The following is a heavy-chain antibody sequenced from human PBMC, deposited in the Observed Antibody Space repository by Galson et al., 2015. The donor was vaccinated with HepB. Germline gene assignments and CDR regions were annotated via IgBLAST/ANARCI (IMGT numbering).Heavy chain of an antibody. V-gene: IGHV3-53*01. CDR3: ARDSGYRDRLYY. CDR1: GFTVSSDF. D-gene: IGHD5-18*01. J-gene: IGHJ4*02. CDR2: IYGGGST. Sequence: SLRLSCAGSGFTVSSDFMTWVRQAPGKGLEWVSVIYGGGSTYFADSVKGRFTVYRDNSKNTLYLQMNSLRAEDTAVYYCARDSGYRDRLYYWGQGTLVTVSS.